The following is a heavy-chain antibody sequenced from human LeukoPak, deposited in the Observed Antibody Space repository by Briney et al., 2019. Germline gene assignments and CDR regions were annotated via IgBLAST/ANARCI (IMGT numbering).Heavy chain of an antibody. Sequence: ASVKVSCKASGYTFAGYYMHWVRQAPGQGRKWMGWVSPNSGGTNYAQKFQGRVTMTRDTSISTAYMELSRLRSDDTAVYYCARDLMVGAADGDFWGQGTLVTVSS. V-gene: IGHV1-2*02. CDR3: ARDLMVGAADGDF. J-gene: IGHJ4*02. CDR1: GYTFAGYY. D-gene: IGHD2-15*01. CDR2: VSPNSGGT.